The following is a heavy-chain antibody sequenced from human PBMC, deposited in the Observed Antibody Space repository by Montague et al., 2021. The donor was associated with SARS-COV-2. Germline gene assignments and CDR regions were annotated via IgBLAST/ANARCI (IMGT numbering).Heavy chain of an antibody. D-gene: IGHD6-13*01. CDR2: IYSGGST. CDR3: TRDPPGIVASGPGG. CDR1: GFTVSNNY. Sequence: SLRLSCAASGFTVSNNYMIWVRQAPGKGLELVSLIYSGGSTYYADSVKGRFTIPRDSSTNTLFLQMNSLRVEDTAGYYCTRDPPGIVASGPGGWGQGTLVTVSS. J-gene: IGHJ4*02. V-gene: IGHV3-66*01.